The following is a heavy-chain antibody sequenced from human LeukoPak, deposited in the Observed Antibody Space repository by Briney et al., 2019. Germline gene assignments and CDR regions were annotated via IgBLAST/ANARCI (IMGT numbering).Heavy chain of an antibody. Sequence: GGSLRLSCAASGFIFSSNAMNWVRQAPGKGLEWVAVIPYDGSNKYYADSVKGRFTISRDNSKNTLYLQMNSLRAEDTAVYYCAKGALPAAIPVYFQHWGQGTLVTVSS. CDR1: GFIFSSNA. J-gene: IGHJ1*01. D-gene: IGHD2-2*02. V-gene: IGHV3-30-3*01. CDR3: AKGALPAAIPVYFQH. CDR2: IPYDGSNK.